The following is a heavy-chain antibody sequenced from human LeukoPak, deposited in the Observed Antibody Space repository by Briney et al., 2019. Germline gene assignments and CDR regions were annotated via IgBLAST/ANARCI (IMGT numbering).Heavy chain of an antibody. CDR3: ATLKSDYYGSGSNLLRTNWFDP. CDR1: GFTFSSYA. D-gene: IGHD3-10*01. J-gene: IGHJ5*02. Sequence: GGSLRLSCAASGFTFSSYAMSWVRQAPGKGLEWVSAISGSGGSTYYADSVKGRFTISRDNSKSTLYLQMNSLRAEDTAVYYCATLKSDYYGSGSNLLRTNWFDPWGQGTLVTVSS. V-gene: IGHV3-23*01. CDR2: ISGSGGST.